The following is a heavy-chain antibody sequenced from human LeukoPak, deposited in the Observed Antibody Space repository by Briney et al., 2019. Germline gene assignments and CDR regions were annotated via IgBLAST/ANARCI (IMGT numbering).Heavy chain of an antibody. Sequence: ASVKVSCKASGYTFTSFYMHWVRQAPGQGLEWMGIINPTGGSTTYAQKFQGRVTMTRDTSTSTVYMELSSLRSDDTAVYYCARTAARRFDYWGQGTLVTVSS. V-gene: IGHV1-46*01. CDR2: INPTGGST. D-gene: IGHD6-6*01. CDR1: GYTFTSFY. J-gene: IGHJ4*02. CDR3: ARTAARRFDY.